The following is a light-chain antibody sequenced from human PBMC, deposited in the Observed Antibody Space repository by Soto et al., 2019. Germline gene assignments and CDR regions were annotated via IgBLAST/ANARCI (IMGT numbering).Light chain of an antibody. Sequence: EIVLTPSPGTLSLSPVERATLSCRASQSVSSIYLAWYQQKPGQAPRLLIYGASSRATGIPDRFSGSGSGTDFTLTISRLEPEDYAVYYCQQYGNSRWTFGQGTKVDI. CDR2: GAS. CDR1: QSVSSIY. V-gene: IGKV3-20*01. J-gene: IGKJ1*01. CDR3: QQYGNSRWT.